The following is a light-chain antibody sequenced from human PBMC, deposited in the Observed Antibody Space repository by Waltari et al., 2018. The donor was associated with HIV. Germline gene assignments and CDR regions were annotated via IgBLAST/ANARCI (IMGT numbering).Light chain of an antibody. J-gene: IGKJ2*01. Sequence: DVVMTQSPLSLPVTLGQPATISCRSSQSLVYRDGDTYLNWFQQRPGQSPRRLIYKFSNRDSGVPDRFSDSGSGTDFALNISRVEAEDVGVYYCMQGLHWPYTFGQGTKLEIK. CDR1: QSLVYRDGDTY. V-gene: IGKV2-30*01. CDR2: KFS. CDR3: MQGLHWPYT.